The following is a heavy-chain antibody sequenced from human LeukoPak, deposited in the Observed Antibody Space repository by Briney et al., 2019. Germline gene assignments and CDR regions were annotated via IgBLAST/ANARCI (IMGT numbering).Heavy chain of an antibody. CDR2: IRYDGSNK. D-gene: IGHD1-26*01. CDR1: GFTFSIYG. V-gene: IGHV3-30*02. J-gene: IGHJ6*03. CDR3: AKEDSGSYYYYYYYMDV. Sequence: PGRSLRLSCAASGFTFSIYGLHWVRQAPGKGLEWVAFIRYDGSNKYYADSVKGRFTISRDNSKNTLYLQMNSLRAEDTAVYYCAKEDSGSYYYYYYYMDVWGKGTTVTVSS.